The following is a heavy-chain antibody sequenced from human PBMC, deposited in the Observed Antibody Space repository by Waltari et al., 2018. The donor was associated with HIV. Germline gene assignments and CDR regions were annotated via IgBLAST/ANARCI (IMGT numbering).Heavy chain of an antibody. CDR3: ARDPGRAAALDS. V-gene: IGHV4-39*07. Sequence: QLQLQESGPGLVKPSETLSLTCTVSGGSIDTSSYYWGWIRQPPGKGLEYIGNIYYDGSTSYNTPLKSRVTISIDTSKNQFSRKLTSVTAADTAVYYCARDPGRAAALDSWGQGTLVTVSS. CDR1: GGSIDTSSYY. CDR2: IYYDGST. D-gene: IGHD3-10*01. J-gene: IGHJ4*02.